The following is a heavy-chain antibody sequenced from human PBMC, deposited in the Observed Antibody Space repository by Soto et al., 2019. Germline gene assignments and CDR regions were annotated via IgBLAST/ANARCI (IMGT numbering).Heavy chain of an antibody. V-gene: IGHV3-23*01. CDR2: ICASGGST. CDR1: GFIFNNYA. D-gene: IGHD2-15*01. CDR3: AREAYCSGGSCYSPSFDP. Sequence: GGSLRLSCAASGFIFNNYAMNWVRQAPGEELKWVAGICASGGSTYYADSVKGRFTISRDNSKNTLYLQMNSLRAEDTAVYYFAREAYCSGGSCYSPSFDPWGQGTLVTVSS. J-gene: IGHJ5*02.